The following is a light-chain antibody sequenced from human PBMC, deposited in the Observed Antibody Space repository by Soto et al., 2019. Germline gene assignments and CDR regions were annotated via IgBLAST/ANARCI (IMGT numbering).Light chain of an antibody. Sequence: DIVMTQSPDSLAVSLGERATIYCKSSQSVLYSSNNKNYLAWYQQKPGQPPKLLIYWASTRESGVPDRFSGSGSGTDFTLTISSLQAEDEAAYYCQQYYSTPLTFGGGTKVEIK. V-gene: IGKV4-1*01. CDR1: QSVLYSSNNKNY. CDR3: QQYYSTPLT. CDR2: WAS. J-gene: IGKJ4*01.